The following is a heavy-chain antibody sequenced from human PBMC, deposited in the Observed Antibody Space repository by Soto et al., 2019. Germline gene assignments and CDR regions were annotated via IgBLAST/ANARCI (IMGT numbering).Heavy chain of an antibody. J-gene: IGHJ6*02. CDR3: ARDRSSSWTDYYYSYGMDV. CDR2: ISYDGSNK. D-gene: IGHD6-13*01. Sequence: GGSLRLSCAASGFTFSSYAMHWVRQAPGKGLEWVAVISYDGSNKYYADSVKGRFTISRDNSKNTLYLQMNSLRAEDTAVYYCARDRSSSWTDYYYSYGMDVWGQGTSLTVSS. V-gene: IGHV3-30-3*01. CDR1: GFTFSSYA.